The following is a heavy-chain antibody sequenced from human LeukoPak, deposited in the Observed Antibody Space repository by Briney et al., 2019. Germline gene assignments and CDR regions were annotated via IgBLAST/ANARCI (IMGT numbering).Heavy chain of an antibody. CDR2: IWYDGSNK. V-gene: IGHV3-33*01. CDR3: AVSYDSSGYYCFDY. Sequence: GGSLRLSCAASGFTSSSYGMHWVRQAPGKGLEWVAVIWYDGSNKYYADSVKGRFTISRDNSKNTLYLQMNSLRAEDTAVYYCAVSYDSSGYYCFDYWGQGTLVTVSS. J-gene: IGHJ4*02. D-gene: IGHD3-22*01. CDR1: GFTSSSYG.